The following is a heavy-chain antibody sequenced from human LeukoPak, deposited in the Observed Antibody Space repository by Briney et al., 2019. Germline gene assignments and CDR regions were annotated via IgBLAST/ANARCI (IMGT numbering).Heavy chain of an antibody. CDR1: GFTFSSYA. V-gene: IGHV3-23*01. CDR3: AKGVDTRRRIGMRVVVTYYFDY. Sequence: GGSLRLSCAASGFTFSSYAMSWVRQAPGKGLEWVSGINDSGGSTYYADSVKGRFTISRDNYKNTLYLQMNSLRAEDTAVYYCAKGVDTRRRIGMRVVVTYYFDYWGQGTLVTVSS. J-gene: IGHJ4*02. CDR2: INDSGGST. D-gene: IGHD3-22*01.